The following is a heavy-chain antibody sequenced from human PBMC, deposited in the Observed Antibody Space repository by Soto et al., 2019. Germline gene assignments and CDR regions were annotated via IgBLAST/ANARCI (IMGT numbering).Heavy chain of an antibody. CDR1: GGTFSSYA. Sequence: ASVKVSCKASGGTFSSYAISWVRQAPGQGLEWMGWINAGNGNTKYSQKFQGRVTITRDTSASTAYMELSSLRSEDTAVYYCARAEGAYCGGDCYSFDYWGQGTLVTVSS. CDR3: ARAEGAYCGGDCYSFDY. CDR2: INAGNGNT. V-gene: IGHV1-3*01. D-gene: IGHD2-21*02. J-gene: IGHJ4*02.